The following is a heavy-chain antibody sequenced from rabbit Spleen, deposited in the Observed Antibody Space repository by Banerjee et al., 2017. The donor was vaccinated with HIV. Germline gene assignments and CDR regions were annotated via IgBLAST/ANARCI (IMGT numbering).Heavy chain of an antibody. D-gene: IGHD7-1*01. J-gene: IGHJ6*01. V-gene: IGHV1S40*01. CDR3: ARDQGYYSTDSL. CDR1: GFSFSSGYD. CDR2: IYSTIHYT. Sequence: QSLEESGGDLVKPGASLTLTCTASGFSFSSGYDIVWVRQAPGKGLEWIGYIYSTIHYTYYANWAKGRFTISKTSSTTVTLQMTSLTAADTATYFCARDQGYYSTDSLWGPGTLVTVS.